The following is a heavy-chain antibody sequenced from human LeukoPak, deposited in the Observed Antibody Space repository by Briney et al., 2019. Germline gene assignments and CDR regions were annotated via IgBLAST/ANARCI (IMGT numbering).Heavy chain of an antibody. D-gene: IGHD2-8*01. Sequence: GGSLRLSCAASGFTFSDYYMSWIRQAPGKGLEWVSYISSSSSYTNYADSVKGRFTISRDNAKNSLYLQMNSLRAEDTAVYYCARAFGAYCTNGVCYHFDYWGQGTLVTVSS. CDR3: ARAFGAYCTNGVCYHFDY. J-gene: IGHJ4*02. CDR1: GFTFSDYY. CDR2: ISSSSSYT. V-gene: IGHV3-11*05.